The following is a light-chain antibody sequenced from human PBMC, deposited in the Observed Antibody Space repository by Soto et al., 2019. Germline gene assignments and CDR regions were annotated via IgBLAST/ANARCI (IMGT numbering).Light chain of an antibody. Sequence: EIVLTQSPATLSLSPGERATLSCRASQSVSSYLAWYQQKPGQAPRLLIYGASSRATGIPDRFSGSGSGTEFTLTISRLEPEDFAVYYCQQYGHSLWTFGQGTKVDIK. CDR2: GAS. J-gene: IGKJ1*01. CDR3: QQYGHSLWT. V-gene: IGKV3-20*01. CDR1: QSVSSY.